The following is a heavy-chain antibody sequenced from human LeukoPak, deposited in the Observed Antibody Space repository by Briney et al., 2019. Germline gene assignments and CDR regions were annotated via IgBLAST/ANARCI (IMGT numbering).Heavy chain of an antibody. CDR1: GFTFSNFA. D-gene: IGHD1-26*01. Sequence: PGGSLRLSCAASGFTFSNFAMSWVRQAPGKGLEWVSAISRSVGSTYYADSVKGRCTISRDNSKSTVYLQMDSLRADDTAVYYCVGSNAGDEYYWGQGTMVTVAS. CDR2: ISRSVGST. V-gene: IGHV3-23*01. CDR3: VGSNAGDEYY. J-gene: IGHJ4*02.